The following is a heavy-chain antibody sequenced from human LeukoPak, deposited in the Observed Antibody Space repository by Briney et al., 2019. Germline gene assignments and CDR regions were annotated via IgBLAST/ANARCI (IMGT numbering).Heavy chain of an antibody. CDR1: GGSISSYY. J-gene: IGHJ3*02. CDR2: IYTSGST. Sequence: SETPSLTCTVSGGSISSYYWSWIRQPAGKGLEWIGRIYTSGSTNYNPSLKSRVTISVDTSKNQFSLKLSSVTAADTAVYYCARVPPRIVGATDGAFDIWGQGTMVTVSS. V-gene: IGHV4-4*07. CDR3: ARVPPRIVGATDGAFDI. D-gene: IGHD1-26*01.